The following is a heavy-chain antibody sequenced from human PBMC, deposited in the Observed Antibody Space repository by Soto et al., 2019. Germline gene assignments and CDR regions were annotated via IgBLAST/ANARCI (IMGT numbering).Heavy chain of an antibody. CDR2: FHPSDSYT. J-gene: IGHJ2*01. D-gene: IGHD3-10*01. CDR3: ARGSGIGFDLEL. CDR1: GYSFTSYW. Sequence: PGESLKFSCKGSGYSFTSYWISWGRRMPGKAVEGIGRFHPSDSYTNSSASCQGPVTLAAAKSISTAYRPGSSRQASNTAMYYCARGSGIGFDLELWGRATLVSVSS. V-gene: IGHV5-10-1*01.